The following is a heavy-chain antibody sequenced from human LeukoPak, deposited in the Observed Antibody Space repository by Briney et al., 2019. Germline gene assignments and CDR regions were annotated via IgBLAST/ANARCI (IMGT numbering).Heavy chain of an antibody. D-gene: IGHD4-11*01. J-gene: IGHJ4*02. CDR2: IYTSGST. CDR1: GGSISSYY. CDR3: RVTTNEGLDY. V-gene: IGHV4-4*07. Sequence: SETLSLTCTVSGGSISSYYWSWIRQPAGKGLEWIGRIYTSGSTNYNPSLKSRVTMSVDTSKNQFSLKLSSVTAADTAVYYRRVTTNEGLDYWGQGTLVTVSS.